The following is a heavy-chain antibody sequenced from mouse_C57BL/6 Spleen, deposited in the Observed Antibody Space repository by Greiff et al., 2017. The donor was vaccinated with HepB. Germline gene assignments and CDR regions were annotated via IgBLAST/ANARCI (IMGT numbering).Heavy chain of an antibody. CDR1: GFTFSSYT. V-gene: IGHV5-9*01. D-gene: IGHD1-1*01. CDR2: ISGGGGNT. Sequence: EVQRVESGGGLVKPGGSLKLSCAASGFTFSSYTMSWVRQTPEKRLEWVATISGGGGNTYYPDSVKGRFTISRDNAKNTLYLQMSSLRSEDTALYYCARHNYGSSYEDAMDYWGQGTSVTVSS. J-gene: IGHJ4*01. CDR3: ARHNYGSSYEDAMDY.